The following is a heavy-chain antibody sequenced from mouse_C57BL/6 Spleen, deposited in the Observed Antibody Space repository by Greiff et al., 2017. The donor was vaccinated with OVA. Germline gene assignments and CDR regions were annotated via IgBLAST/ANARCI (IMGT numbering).Heavy chain of an antibody. V-gene: IGHV5-16*01. CDR3: ARGHYYGSSPWFAY. CDR1: GFTFSDYY. J-gene: IGHJ3*01. CDR2: INYDGSST. Sequence: EVQVVESEGGLVQPGSSMKLSCTASGFTFSDYYMAWVRQVPEKGLEWVANINYDGSSTYYLDSLKSRFIISRDNAKNILYLQMSSLKSEDTATYYCARGHYYGSSPWFAYWGQGTLVTVSA. D-gene: IGHD1-1*01.